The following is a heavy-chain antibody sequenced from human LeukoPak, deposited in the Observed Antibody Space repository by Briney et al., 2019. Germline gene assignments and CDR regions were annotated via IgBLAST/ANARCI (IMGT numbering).Heavy chain of an antibody. CDR1: GGSISSSSYF. D-gene: IGHD5-24*01. Sequence: PSETLSLTCTVSGGSISSSSYFWSWIRQPPGKGLEWIGYIYYSGSTKYNPSLKSRVTISLHTSKNQFSLKLSSVTAADTAVYYCARWASPAQEMATIRNAFDIWGQGTMVTVSS. V-gene: IGHV4-61*01. CDR3: ARWASPAQEMATIRNAFDI. J-gene: IGHJ3*02. CDR2: IYYSGST.